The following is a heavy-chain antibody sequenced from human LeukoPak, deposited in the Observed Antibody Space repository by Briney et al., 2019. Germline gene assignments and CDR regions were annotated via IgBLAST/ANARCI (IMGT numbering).Heavy chain of an antibody. V-gene: IGHV1-2*02. CDR1: GYTFTGYY. CDR2: INPNSGGI. D-gene: IGHD5-24*01. J-gene: IGHJ1*01. Sequence: AASVKVSCEASGYTFTGYYMHWVRQAPGQGLEWMGWINPNSGGINYAQRFQGRVTMTRDTSISTAYMELSRLKSDDTAVYYCARLRRRDGYNEYFQHWGQGTLVTVSS. CDR3: ARLRRRDGYNEYFQH.